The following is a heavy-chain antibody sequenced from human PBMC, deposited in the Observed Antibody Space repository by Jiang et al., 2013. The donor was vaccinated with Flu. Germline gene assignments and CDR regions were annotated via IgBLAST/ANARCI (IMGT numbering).Heavy chain of an antibody. CDR3: VTLASGGQRSFWYFDL. D-gene: IGHD3-16*01. Sequence: GLVKPWETLSLTCTVSGGSITNYYWSWIRQPPGKELEWIGYISDSGETTYNPALNSRVTISVDTSKNQFSLDLFPVTAADTAVYYCVTLASGGQRSFWYFDLWGRGALVTVSS. CDR2: ISDSGET. J-gene: IGHJ2*01. CDR1: GGSITNYY. V-gene: IGHV4-59*01.